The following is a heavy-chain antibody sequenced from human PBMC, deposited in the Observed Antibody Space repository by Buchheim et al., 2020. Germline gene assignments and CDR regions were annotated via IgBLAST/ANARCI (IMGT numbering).Heavy chain of an antibody. CDR3: APRGSTTVNY. Sequence: QVQLEESGGGVVQPGRSLRLSCAASGFTFSSYAMHWVRQAPGKGLEWVAVISYDGSNKYYADSVKGRVTISRDNSKNTLYLQMNSLRAEDTAVHYCAPRGSTTVNYWGQGTL. V-gene: IGHV3-30-3*01. J-gene: IGHJ4*02. CDR1: GFTFSSYA. CDR2: ISYDGSNK. D-gene: IGHD4-17*01.